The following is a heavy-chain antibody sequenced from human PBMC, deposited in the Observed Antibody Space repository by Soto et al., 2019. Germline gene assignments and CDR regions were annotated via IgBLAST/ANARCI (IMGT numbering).Heavy chain of an antibody. CDR1: GYTFSNYF. Sequence: VRLVQSGAEVKKPGASVIVSCKASGYTFSNYFIHWVRQAPGQGLEWVAIINPSDGDTNYVQNCQGRVTLNRDASTSTAHMELRSLRTDDTAVYYCARVQISVRSSIGILTGPAPLDFWSQGTLVTVSS. V-gene: IGHV1-46*01. J-gene: IGHJ4*02. CDR2: INPSDGDT. CDR3: ARVQISVRSSIGILTGPAPLDF. D-gene: IGHD3-9*01.